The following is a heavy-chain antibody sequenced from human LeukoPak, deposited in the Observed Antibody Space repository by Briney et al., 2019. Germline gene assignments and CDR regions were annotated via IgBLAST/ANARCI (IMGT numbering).Heavy chain of an antibody. CDR3: ARRGVVTATSFDAMDV. V-gene: IGHV4-59*01. CDR1: GGSISSDY. J-gene: IGHJ6*03. D-gene: IGHD2-21*02. Sequence: PSETLSLTCTVSGGSISSDYWSWIRQPPGKGLEWIGYIYYTGSTNYSPSLKSRVTISVDTSKTQFSLRLSSVTTADTAVYYCARRGVVTATSFDAMDVWGNGTTVTVSS. CDR2: IYYTGST.